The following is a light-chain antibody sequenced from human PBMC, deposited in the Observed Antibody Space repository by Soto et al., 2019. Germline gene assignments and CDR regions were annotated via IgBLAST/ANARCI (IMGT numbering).Light chain of an antibody. CDR2: AAS. J-gene: IGKJ3*01. V-gene: IGKV3-15*01. CDR1: QSVNSN. Sequence: EIVMTQSPVTLSVSPGERATLSCRASQSVNSNLAWYQQKPGQAPRLLIYAASTGAPGIPARFSGSGSGSDFTLTISSLQSEDFAVYYCQQYNSWPLTFGPGTKVDIK. CDR3: QQYNSWPLT.